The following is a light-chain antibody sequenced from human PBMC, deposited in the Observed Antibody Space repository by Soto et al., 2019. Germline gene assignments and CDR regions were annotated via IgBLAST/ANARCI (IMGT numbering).Light chain of an antibody. J-gene: IGKJ1*01. CDR3: QQYNSYSWT. Sequence: DIQMTQSPSTLCASVGDRVTITCRASQSISSWLAWYQQKPGKAPKLLIYKASSLESGVPSRFSGSGSGTEFTLTISSLQPDDFATYSCQQYNSYSWTCGQGTKVDIK. CDR2: KAS. CDR1: QSISSW. V-gene: IGKV1-5*03.